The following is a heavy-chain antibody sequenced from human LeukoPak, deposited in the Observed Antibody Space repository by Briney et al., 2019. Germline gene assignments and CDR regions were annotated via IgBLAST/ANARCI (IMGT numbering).Heavy chain of an antibody. Sequence: PGGSLRLSCAASGFTFSSYGMHWVRQAPGKGLEWVAVISYDGSNKYYADSVKGRFTISRDNSKNTLYLQMNSLRAEDTAVYYCAKDWYYYDSSGYYYWGQGTLVTVSS. CDR3: AKDWYYYDSSGYYY. CDR2: ISYDGSNK. V-gene: IGHV3-30*18. CDR1: GFTFSSYG. D-gene: IGHD3-22*01. J-gene: IGHJ4*02.